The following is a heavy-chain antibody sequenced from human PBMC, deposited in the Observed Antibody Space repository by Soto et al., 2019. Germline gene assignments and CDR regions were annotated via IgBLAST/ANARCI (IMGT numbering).Heavy chain of an antibody. Sequence: SETLSLTCTVSGGSITSGGYYWSWIRQHPGKGLEWLGYIYDSGSTFYNPSLKSRITLSVDTSKNQFSLKLSSVTVADTAVYFCARKQEGYFYGIDYWGQRTLVTVSS. V-gene: IGHV4-31*03. D-gene: IGHD3-10*01. J-gene: IGHJ4*02. CDR2: IYDSGST. CDR3: ARKQEGYFYGIDY. CDR1: GGSITSGGYY.